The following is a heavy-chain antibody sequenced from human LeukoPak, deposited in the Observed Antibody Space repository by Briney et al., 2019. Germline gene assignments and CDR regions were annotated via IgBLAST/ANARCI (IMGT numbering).Heavy chain of an antibody. Sequence: SVTASCNLSGHTFTTYDINWERQATGHGLEWKGWMNPNSGHRGYAQKVEGRVTMTRNTSISTAYMELSSLRSEDTAVYYCARGSLRAVASRGWLGGAFDYWGQGTLVTVSS. V-gene: IGHV1-8*01. CDR1: GHTFTTYD. D-gene: IGHD6-19*01. CDR3: ARGSLRAVASRGWLGGAFDY. J-gene: IGHJ4*02. CDR2: MNPNSGHR.